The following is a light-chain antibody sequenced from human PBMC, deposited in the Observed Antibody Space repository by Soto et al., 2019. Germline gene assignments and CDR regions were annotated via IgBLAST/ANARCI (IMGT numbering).Light chain of an antibody. CDR2: GVS. Sequence: EIVLTQSPGTLSLSPGERATLSCRASQSVSSSYLAWYQQKPGQAPRLLIYGVSSRATGIPDRFSGSGSGTDFTLTISRLEPEDFAVYYCQQYGRSPPWTFGQGTKVEIK. CDR3: QQYGRSPPWT. CDR1: QSVSSSY. V-gene: IGKV3-20*01. J-gene: IGKJ1*01.